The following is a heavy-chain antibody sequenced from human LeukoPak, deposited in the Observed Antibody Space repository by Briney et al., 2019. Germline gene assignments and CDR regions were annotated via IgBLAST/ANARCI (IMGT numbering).Heavy chain of an antibody. D-gene: IGHD5-12*01. CDR3: ARAGIRRGYNGYELDY. CDR1: GGSISSSNW. Sequence: SGTLSLTCAVSGGSISSSNWWTWVRQPPGKGLEWLGEIYHSGTTNYNPSLKSRVTISVDRSKNQFSLNLSSVTAADTAVLYCARAGIRRGYNGYELDYWGQGILVTVSS. V-gene: IGHV4-4*02. CDR2: IYHSGTT. J-gene: IGHJ4*02.